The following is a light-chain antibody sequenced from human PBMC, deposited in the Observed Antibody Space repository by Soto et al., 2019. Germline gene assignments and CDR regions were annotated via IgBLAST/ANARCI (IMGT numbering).Light chain of an antibody. V-gene: IGKV3-15*01. J-gene: IGKJ1*01. CDR3: QQYNSYST. CDR1: QSVSTN. Sequence: VMTQSPATLSVSPGERATLSCRASQSVSTNLAWYQQRPGQAPRLIISGAYTRATGIPARFSGSGSGTEFTLTISSLQPDDFATYYCQQYNSYSTFGQGTKV. CDR2: GAY.